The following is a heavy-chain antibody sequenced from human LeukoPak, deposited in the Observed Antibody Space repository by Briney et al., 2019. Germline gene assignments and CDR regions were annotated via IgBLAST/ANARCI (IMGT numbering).Heavy chain of an antibody. J-gene: IGHJ4*02. D-gene: IGHD6-6*01. CDR2: IIPIFGTA. CDR3: ASPRAARKAPFDY. CDR1: GGTFSSYA. V-gene: IGHV1-69*05. Sequence: SVKVSCKASGGTFSSYAISWVRQAPGQGLEWMGGIIPIFGTANYTQKFQGRVTITTDECTSTAYMELSSLRSEDTAVYYCASPRAARKAPFDYWGQGTLVTVSS.